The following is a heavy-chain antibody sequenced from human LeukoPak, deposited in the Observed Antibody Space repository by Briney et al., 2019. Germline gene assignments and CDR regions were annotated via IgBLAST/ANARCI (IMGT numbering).Heavy chain of an antibody. CDR2: INWKSDKI. Sequence: GGSLRLSCVGSGYSFDEYAMHWVRQAPGKGLEWVSGINWKSDKIGYADSVKGRFTISRDNSKNTLYLQMNSLRAEDTAVYYCARARYYYDSSGYYLDYWGQGTLVTVSS. CDR1: GYSFDEYA. J-gene: IGHJ4*02. CDR3: ARARYYYDSSGYYLDY. V-gene: IGHV3-9*01. D-gene: IGHD3-22*01.